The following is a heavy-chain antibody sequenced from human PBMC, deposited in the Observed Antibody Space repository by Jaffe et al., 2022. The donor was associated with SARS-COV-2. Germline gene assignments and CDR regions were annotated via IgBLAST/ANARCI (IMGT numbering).Heavy chain of an antibody. D-gene: IGHD5-18*01. Sequence: QVQLVESGGGVVQPGRSLRLSCAASGFTFSSYGMHWVRQAPGKGLEWVAVIWYDGSNKYYADSVKGRFTISRDNSKNTLYLQMNSLRAEDTAVYYCARDPGGHRYSYGRYYYYGMDVWGQGTTVTVSS. CDR3: ARDPGGHRYSYGRYYYYGMDV. CDR1: GFTFSSYG. V-gene: IGHV3-33*01. CDR2: IWYDGSNK. J-gene: IGHJ6*02.